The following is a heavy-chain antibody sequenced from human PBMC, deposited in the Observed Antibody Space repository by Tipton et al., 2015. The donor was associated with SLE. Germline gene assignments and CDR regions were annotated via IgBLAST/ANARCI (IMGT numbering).Heavy chain of an antibody. CDR1: GGSFSGYY. D-gene: IGHD6-19*01. V-gene: IGHV4-34*01. CDR2: INHSGRS. Sequence: TLSLTCAVYGGSFSGYYWSWIRQPPGKGLEWIGEINHSGRSNYNPSLKSRVTISVDTSKNQFSLKLTSVTAADTAVYYCARDISGWSHSDSWGQGTLVTVSS. CDR3: ARDISGWSHSDS. J-gene: IGHJ4*02.